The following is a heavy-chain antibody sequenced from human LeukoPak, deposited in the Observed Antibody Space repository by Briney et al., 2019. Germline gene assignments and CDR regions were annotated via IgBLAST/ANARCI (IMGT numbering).Heavy chain of an antibody. D-gene: IGHD3-3*01. CDR1: GYTFTIYY. CDR3: AISTIFGVVTTYFDY. CDR2: INPSGGST. J-gene: IGHJ4*02. Sequence: ASVKVSCKASGYTFTIYYMHWVRQAPGQGLEWMGIINPSGGSTSYAQKFQGRVTMTRDTSTSTVYMELSSLRSEDTAVYYCAISTIFGVVTTYFDYWGQGTLVTVSS. V-gene: IGHV1-46*01.